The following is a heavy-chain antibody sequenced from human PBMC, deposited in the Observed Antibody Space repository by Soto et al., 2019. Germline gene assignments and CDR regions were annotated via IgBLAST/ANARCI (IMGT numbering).Heavy chain of an antibody. CDR2: ISGSGGST. J-gene: IGHJ4*02. D-gene: IGHD6-13*01. CDR3: ANSDEGGIFFFDY. V-gene: IGHV3-23*01. CDR1: GFTFSSYA. Sequence: GGSLRLSCAASGFTFSSYAMSWVRQAPGKGLEWVSAISGSGGSTYYADSVKGRFTISRDNSKNTLYLQMNSLRAEDTAVYYCANSDEGGIFFFDYWGQGTLVTVSS.